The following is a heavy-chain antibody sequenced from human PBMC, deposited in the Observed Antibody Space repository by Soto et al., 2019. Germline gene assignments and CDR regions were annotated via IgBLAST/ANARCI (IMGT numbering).Heavy chain of an antibody. D-gene: IGHD3-10*01. V-gene: IGHV1-18*01. J-gene: IGHJ4*02. CDR1: GYTFTNYG. CDR3: ARDLDGSVGYYTDY. CDR2: ISHWGKT. Sequence: QVQLVQSGAEVKKPGASVKVSCKASGYTFTNYGISWVRQAPGQGLEWMGWISHWGKTNYAQKHQGRVTITTDASASKPSMDLGSLKSDEPAMYFCARDLDGSVGYYTDYWVRGPLLT.